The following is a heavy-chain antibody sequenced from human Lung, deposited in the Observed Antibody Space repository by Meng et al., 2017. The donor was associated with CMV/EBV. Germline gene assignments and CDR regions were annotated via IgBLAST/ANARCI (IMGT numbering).Heavy chain of an antibody. CDR2: INHSGST. CDR3: ARARVVPAYYYGMDV. Sequence: SETLSLXCAVYGGSFSGCYWSWIRQPPGKGLEWIGEINHSGSTNYNPSLKSRVTISVDTSKNQFSLKLSSVTAADTAVYYCARARVVPAYYYGMDVWGKGTXVTVSS. J-gene: IGHJ6*04. CDR1: GGSFSGCY. V-gene: IGHV4-34*01. D-gene: IGHD2-2*01.